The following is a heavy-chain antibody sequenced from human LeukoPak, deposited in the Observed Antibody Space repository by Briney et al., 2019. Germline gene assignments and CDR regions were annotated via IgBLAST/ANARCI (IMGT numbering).Heavy chain of an antibody. CDR3: IRPRVGATSYDY. CDR1: GYTLTELS. J-gene: IGHJ4*02. Sequence: ASVKVSCKVSGYTLTELSMHWVRQARGKGLEGMGGFDPEDGETIYAQKFQGRVTMTEDTSTDTAYMELSSLRSEDTAVYYCIRPRVGATSYDYWGQGTLVTVSS. D-gene: IGHD1-26*01. CDR2: FDPEDGET. V-gene: IGHV1-24*01.